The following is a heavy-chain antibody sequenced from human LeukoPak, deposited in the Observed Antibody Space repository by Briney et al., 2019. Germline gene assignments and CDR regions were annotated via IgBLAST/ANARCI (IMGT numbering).Heavy chain of an antibody. J-gene: IGHJ5*02. CDR1: AYSISSGYY. CDR3: ARTSIIAVAGTHEWFVP. CDR2: IYHSGST. V-gene: IGHV4-38-2*01. D-gene: IGHD6-19*01. Sequence: SETLALTCAVSAYSISSGYYWGWIRQPPGKGLEWIGSIYHSGSTYYNPSLKSRVTISVDTSKNQFSLKLSSVTAADTAVYYCARTSIIAVAGTHEWFVPWGQGTLVTVSS.